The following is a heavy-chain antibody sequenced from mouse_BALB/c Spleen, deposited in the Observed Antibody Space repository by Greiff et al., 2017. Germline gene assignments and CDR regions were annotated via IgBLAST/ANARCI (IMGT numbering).Heavy chain of an antibody. CDR1: GYTFTDYE. J-gene: IGHJ3*01. CDR2: IDPETGGT. Sequence: VQLQQSGAELVRPGASVTLSCKASGYTFTDYEMHWVKQTPVHGLEWIGAIDPETGGTAYNQKFKGKATLTADKSSSTAYMELRSLTSEDSAVYYCTRWDGKVAYWGQGTLVTVSA. D-gene: IGHD1-1*01. CDR3: TRWDGKVAY. V-gene: IGHV1-15*01.